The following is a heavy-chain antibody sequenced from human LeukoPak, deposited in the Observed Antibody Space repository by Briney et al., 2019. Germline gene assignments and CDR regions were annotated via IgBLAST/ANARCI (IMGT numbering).Heavy chain of an antibody. J-gene: IGHJ4*02. CDR1: GYIITSYY. V-gene: IGHV1-46*01. Sequence: ASVKVSCKASGYIITSYYMHWVRHAPGQGLVWMGMINPKGGSTTYAQNFQGRVTMTRDTSTTTVYMELNSLRSQDTAVYYCARGLQLWTKGTFDYWGQGTLVTVSS. CDR3: ARGLQLWTKGTFDY. D-gene: IGHD5-18*01. CDR2: INPKGGST.